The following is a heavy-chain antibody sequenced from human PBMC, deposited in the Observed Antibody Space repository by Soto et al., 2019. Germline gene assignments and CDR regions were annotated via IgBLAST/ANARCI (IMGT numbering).Heavy chain of an antibody. J-gene: IGHJ4*02. CDR1: GGSMNSYY. D-gene: IGHD6-13*01. CDR2: IYYSGST. V-gene: IGHV4-59*01. Sequence: PSETLSLTCTVSGGSMNSYYWTWIRQPPGKGLEWIGYIYYSGSTNYNPSLKSRVTISADTSKNQFSLELSSVTAADTAVYYCARGGSSWRLYFDYWGQGTLVTVS. CDR3: ARGGSSWRLYFDY.